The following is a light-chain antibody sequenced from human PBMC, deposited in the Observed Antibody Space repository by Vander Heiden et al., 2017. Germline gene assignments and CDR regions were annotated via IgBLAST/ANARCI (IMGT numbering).Light chain of an antibody. CDR2: QDT. CDR1: NLGNQY. V-gene: IGLV3-1*01. J-gene: IGLJ2*01. Sequence: SYELTQPPSVSVSPGPTASITCSGDNLGNQYVCGYQQKPGRSPVLVIYQDTRRSSGCPERFSGYDSGNTATLTISGTQALDEADYYCQTWDRSTVIFGGGTKLTVL. CDR3: QTWDRSTVI.